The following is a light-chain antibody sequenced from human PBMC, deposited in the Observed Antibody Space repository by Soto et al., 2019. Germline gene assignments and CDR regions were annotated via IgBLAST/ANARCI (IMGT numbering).Light chain of an antibody. CDR1: XXXIGNND. J-gene: IGLJ2*01. CDR2: KTN. Sequence: QSVLTQPPSASGTPGQRVTISXSXXXXXIGNNDVYWYQQFPGTAPKLLIYKTNQRPSGVPDRFSGSKSGTSASLAISGLRSEDEADYHCSTWDDSLSGVVFGGGTKLTVL. V-gene: IGLV1-47*01. CDR3: STWDDSLSGVV.